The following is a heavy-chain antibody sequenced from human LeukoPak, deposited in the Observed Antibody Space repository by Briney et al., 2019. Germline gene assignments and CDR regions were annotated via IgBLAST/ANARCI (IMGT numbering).Heavy chain of an antibody. V-gene: IGHV4-59*08. CDR1: GGSISSYY. Sequence: SETLSLTCTVSGGSISSYYWSWIRQPPGKGLEWIGYIYYSGSTNYNPSLKSRVTISVDTSKNQFSLKLSSVTAADTAVYYCASHWVSADSSGETYAFDIWGQGTMVTVSS. J-gene: IGHJ3*02. CDR2: IYYSGST. D-gene: IGHD3-22*01. CDR3: ASHWVSADSSGETYAFDI.